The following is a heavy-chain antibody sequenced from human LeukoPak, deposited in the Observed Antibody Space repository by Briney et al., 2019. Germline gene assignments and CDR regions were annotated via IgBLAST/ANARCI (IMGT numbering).Heavy chain of an antibody. CDR1: GGSISSYY. CDR2: IYYSGST. Sequence: ASETLSLTCTVSGGSISSYYWSWIRQPPGKGLEWIGYIYYSGSTNYNPSLKSRVTISVDTSENQFSLKLSSVTAADTAVYYCARQTPRYCSGGSCSTLDYWGQGTLVTVSS. D-gene: IGHD2-15*01. J-gene: IGHJ4*02. V-gene: IGHV4-59*08. CDR3: ARQTPRYCSGGSCSTLDY.